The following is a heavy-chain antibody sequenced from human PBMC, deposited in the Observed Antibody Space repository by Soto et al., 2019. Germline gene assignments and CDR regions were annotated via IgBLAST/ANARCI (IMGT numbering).Heavy chain of an antibody. CDR1: GFTFSSYW. Sequence: HPGGSLRLSCAASGFTFSSYWMSWVRQAPGKGLEWVANIKQDGSEKYYVDSVKGRFTISRDNAKNSLYLQMNSLRAEDTAVYYCARDGGVIQLWSPDGMDVWGQGTTVTVSS. J-gene: IGHJ6*02. CDR2: IKQDGSEK. D-gene: IGHD5-18*01. CDR3: ARDGGVIQLWSPDGMDV. V-gene: IGHV3-7*03.